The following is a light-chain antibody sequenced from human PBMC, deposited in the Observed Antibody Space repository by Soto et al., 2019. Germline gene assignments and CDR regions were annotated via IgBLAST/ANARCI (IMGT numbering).Light chain of an antibody. V-gene: IGKV3-15*01. Sequence: EIVLTQSPGTLSLSPGERATLSCRASQIVSSYLAWYQQKPGQAPRHLIYGASTSATGIPARYSGSGSGTEFTLTISSLQSEDFAVYYCQQYNNWPPVTFGPGTKVDI. CDR1: QIVSSY. CDR3: QQYNNWPPVT. CDR2: GAS. J-gene: IGKJ3*01.